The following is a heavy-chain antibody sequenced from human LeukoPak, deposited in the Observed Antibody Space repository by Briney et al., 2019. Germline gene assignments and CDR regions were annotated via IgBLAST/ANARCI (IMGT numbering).Heavy chain of an antibody. V-gene: IGHV4-39*01. CDR3: AGQHDTNGYYFY. CDR2: IYYSGST. D-gene: IGHD3-22*01. CDR1: GGSISSSSYY. Sequence: PSETLSLTCTVSGGSISSSSYYWGWIRQPPGKGLEWIGSIYYSGSTYYNPSLKSRVTISVDTSKSRFSLKMRSVTAADTAVYYCAGQHDTNGYYFYWGQGTLVTVSS. J-gene: IGHJ4*02.